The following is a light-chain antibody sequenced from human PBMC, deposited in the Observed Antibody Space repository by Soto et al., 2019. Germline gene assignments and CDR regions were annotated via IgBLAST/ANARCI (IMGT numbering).Light chain of an antibody. CDR3: QQYHMSPFT. J-gene: IGKJ5*01. CDR2: GAS. V-gene: IGKV3-20*01. Sequence: EIVLTQSPATLSLSPGERATLSCRASQSITSGFLAWYQLKPGQAPRLLVFGASDTATGIPGRFSGSGSGTDFTLTISRLEPDDFAVYYCQQYHMSPFTFGQGTRLEIK. CDR1: QSITSGF.